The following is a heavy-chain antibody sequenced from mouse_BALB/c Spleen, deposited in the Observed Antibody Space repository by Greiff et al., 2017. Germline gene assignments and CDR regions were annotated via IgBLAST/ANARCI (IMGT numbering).Heavy chain of an antibody. CDR3: ARDGSSYFDY. Sequence: EVQLVESGGGLVKPGGSLKLSCAASGFTFSSYAMSWVRQSPEKRLEWVAEISSGGSYTYYPDTVTGRFTISRDNAKNTLYLEMSSLRSEDTAMYYCARDGSSYFDYWGQGTTLTVSS. D-gene: IGHD1-1*01. CDR1: GFTFSSYA. CDR2: ISSGGSYT. J-gene: IGHJ2*01. V-gene: IGHV5-9-4*01.